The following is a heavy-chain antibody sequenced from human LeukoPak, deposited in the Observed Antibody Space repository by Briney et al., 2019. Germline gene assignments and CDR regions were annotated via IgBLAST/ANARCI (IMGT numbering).Heavy chain of an antibody. CDR2: ISDSGART. J-gene: IGHJ3*02. Sequence: GGSLRLSCAASGFTFSSYAISWFRQAPEKGLELVSTISDSGARTFYADSVKGRFTISRDNSQNTLDLQMNYLSAEDTAIYYCASRTVTHAFDIWGQGTMVTVSS. V-gene: IGHV3-23*01. CDR1: GFTFSSYA. CDR3: ASRTVTHAFDI. D-gene: IGHD4-17*01.